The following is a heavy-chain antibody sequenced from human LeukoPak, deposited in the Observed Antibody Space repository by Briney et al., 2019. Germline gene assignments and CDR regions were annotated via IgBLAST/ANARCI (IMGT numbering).Heavy chain of an antibody. D-gene: IGHD3-22*01. V-gene: IGHV1-69*13. CDR3: ARLTYYYDSSGYLDAFDI. CDR2: IIPIFGTA. CDR1: GGTFSSYA. J-gene: IGHJ3*02. Sequence: SVEVSCKASGGTFSSYAISWVRQAPGQGLEWMGGIIPIFGTANYAQKFQGRVTITADESTSTAYMELSSLRSEDTAVYYCARLTYYYDSSGYLDAFDIWGQGTMVTVSS.